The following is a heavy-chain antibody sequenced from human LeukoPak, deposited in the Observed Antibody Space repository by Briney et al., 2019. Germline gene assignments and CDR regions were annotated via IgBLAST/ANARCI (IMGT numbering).Heavy chain of an antibody. J-gene: IGHJ4*02. D-gene: IGHD2/OR15-2a*01. V-gene: IGHV4-59*08. CDR3: ASHLRNSFFDY. Sequence: PSETLSLTCTVSGGSLSNYYWSCIRQPPGKGLEWIGYIYYSGSTSYYPSLESRVTISVDTSKTQFSLKLSSVTAADTAVYYCASHLRNSFFDYWGQGTMVTVSS. CDR1: GGSLSNYY. CDR2: IYYSGST.